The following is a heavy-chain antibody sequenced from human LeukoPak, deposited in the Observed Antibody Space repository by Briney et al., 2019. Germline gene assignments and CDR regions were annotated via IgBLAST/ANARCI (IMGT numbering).Heavy chain of an antibody. D-gene: IGHD3-10*01. J-gene: IGHJ4*02. CDR1: GFTFSSYG. V-gene: IGHV3-30*19. CDR3: ARHRAPSGTQLFYFDY. CDR2: IWYDGSNK. Sequence: SGGSLRLSCAASGFTFSSYGMHWVRQAPGKGLEWVAVIWYDGSNKYYADSVKGRFTISRDNSKNTLYLQMNSLRPEDTAVYYCARHRAPSGTQLFYFDYWGQGTLVTVSS.